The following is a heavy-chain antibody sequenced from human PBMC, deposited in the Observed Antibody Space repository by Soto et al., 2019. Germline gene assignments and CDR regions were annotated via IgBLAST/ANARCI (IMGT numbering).Heavy chain of an antibody. J-gene: IGHJ4*02. CDR3: ARDGTYNWV. CDR2: IYSGGAT. V-gene: IGHV3-66*01. Sequence: EVQLVESGGGLVQPGGALRLSCAASGFTVSNNYMSWVRQAPGKGLEWVSLIYSGGATYYADSVKGRFTISRDNSKNTLYLKMNSLRAEDPAVYYCARDGTYNWVGGQGILVNVSS. D-gene: IGHD1-1*01. CDR1: GFTVSNNY.